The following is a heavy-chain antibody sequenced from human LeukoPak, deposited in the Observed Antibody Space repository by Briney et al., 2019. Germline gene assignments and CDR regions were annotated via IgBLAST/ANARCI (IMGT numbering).Heavy chain of an antibody. CDR1: GFSLSTSGMC. CDR2: IDWDDDK. Sequence: SGPALVKPTQTLTLTCTLSGFSLSTSGMCVSWIRQPPGKALEWLARIDWDDDKYYSTSLKTRLTISKDTSKNQVVLTMTNMDPVDTATYYCARMGSSGWVGWFDPWGQGTLVTVSS. CDR3: ARMGSSGWVGWFDP. J-gene: IGHJ5*02. V-gene: IGHV2-70*11. D-gene: IGHD6-19*01.